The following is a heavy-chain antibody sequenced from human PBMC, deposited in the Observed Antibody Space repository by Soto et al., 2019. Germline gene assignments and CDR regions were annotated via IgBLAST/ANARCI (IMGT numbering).Heavy chain of an antibody. CDR1: GGTFSSYA. V-gene: IGHV1-69*01. CDR3: ARERQKWLRLGSMVY. Sequence: GXSVKDSCKASGGTFSSYAISWVRQAPVQGLEWMGGIIPIFGTANYAQKFQGRVTITADESTSTAYMELSSLRSEDTAVYYCARERQKWLRLGSMVYWGQGTLVTVSS. CDR2: IIPIFGTA. D-gene: IGHD5-12*01. J-gene: IGHJ4*02.